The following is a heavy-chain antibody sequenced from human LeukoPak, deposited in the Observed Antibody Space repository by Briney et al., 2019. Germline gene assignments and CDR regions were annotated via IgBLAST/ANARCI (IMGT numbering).Heavy chain of an antibody. CDR1: GYIFINYA. D-gene: IGHD2-2*01. J-gene: IGHJ4*02. CDR3: ARVYCSSTSCRYYFDY. Sequence: ASVKVSCKASGYIFINYAVHWVRQAPGQRHEWMGWINVGNGNTEYSQKFQGRITITRDTSANTAYMELISLRSEDTAVYFCARVYCSSTSCRYYFDYWGQGTLVTVSP. V-gene: IGHV1-3*01. CDR2: INVGNGNT.